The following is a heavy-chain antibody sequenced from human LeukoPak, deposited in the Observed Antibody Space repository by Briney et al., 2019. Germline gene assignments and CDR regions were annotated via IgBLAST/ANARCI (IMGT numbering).Heavy chain of an antibody. V-gene: IGHV4-4*07. Sequence: SETLSLTCTVSGGSISSYYGSWIRQPAGKGLEWIGRIYTSGSTNYNPSLKSRVTMSVDTSKIQFSLKLSSVTAADTAVYYCARDSSSWYRNYYYGMDVWGQGTTVTVSS. CDR3: ARDSSSWYRNYYYGMDV. CDR2: IYTSGST. J-gene: IGHJ6*02. CDR1: GGSISSYY. D-gene: IGHD6-13*01.